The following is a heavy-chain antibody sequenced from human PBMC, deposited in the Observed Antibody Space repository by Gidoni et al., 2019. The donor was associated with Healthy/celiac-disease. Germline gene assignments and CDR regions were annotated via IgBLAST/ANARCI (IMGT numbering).Heavy chain of an antibody. J-gene: IGHJ5*02. Sequence: QLQLQESGPGLVKPSETLSLTCTVSGCSISRSSYYWGWIRQPPGKGLEWIGSIYYSGSTYYNPSLKSRVTISVDTSKNQFSLKLSSVTAADTAVYYCARPLSGGYYGSGSQGWFDPWGQGTLVTVSS. CDR1: GCSISRSSYY. D-gene: IGHD3-10*01. V-gene: IGHV4-39*01. CDR2: IYYSGST. CDR3: ARPLSGGYYGSGSQGWFDP.